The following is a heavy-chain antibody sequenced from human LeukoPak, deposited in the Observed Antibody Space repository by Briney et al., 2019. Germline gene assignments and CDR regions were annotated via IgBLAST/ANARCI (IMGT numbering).Heavy chain of an antibody. CDR2: INPNSGGT. D-gene: IGHD6-19*01. CDR3: ASDTIAVADYFDY. J-gene: IGHJ4*02. V-gene: IGHV1-2*02. CDR1: GYTFTGYY. Sequence: ASVEVSCKASGYTFTGYYMHWVRQAPGQGLEWMGWINPNSGGTNYAQKFQGRVTMTRDTSISTAYMELSRLRSDDTAVYYCASDTIAVADYFDYWGQGTLVTVSS.